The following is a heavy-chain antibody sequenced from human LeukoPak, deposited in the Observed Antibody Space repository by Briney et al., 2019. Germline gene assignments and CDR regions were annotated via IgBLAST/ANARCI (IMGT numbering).Heavy chain of an antibody. Sequence: GGSLRLSCAGSGFTFGGYGMHWFRQTPGKGLEWVAVIAYDGSRAFYADSVKGRFTISRDNSKNTMSVQMDDLRAEDTAVYYCTRYNNDHFDYWGQGTMVTVSS. CDR2: IAYDGSRA. CDR1: GFTFGGYG. J-gene: IGHJ4*02. CDR3: TRYNNDHFDY. V-gene: IGHV3-33*01. D-gene: IGHD1-14*01.